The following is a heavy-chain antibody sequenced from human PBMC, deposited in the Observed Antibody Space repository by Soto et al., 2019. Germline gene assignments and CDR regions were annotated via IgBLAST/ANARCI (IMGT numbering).Heavy chain of an antibody. CDR2: IFYSGTT. Sequence: QVQLRESGPGLLKPSQTLSLTSTVSGDSVYSRPHSWTWIRQLPDKGLEYIGYIFYSGTTYYNPSLKDRVTISLDTSKNQFFLSLTSVTAADTAVYYCAGPTSFFEYWGQGTLVNVSS. CDR1: GDSVYSRPHS. CDR3: AGPTSFFEY. J-gene: IGHJ4*02. V-gene: IGHV4-31*03.